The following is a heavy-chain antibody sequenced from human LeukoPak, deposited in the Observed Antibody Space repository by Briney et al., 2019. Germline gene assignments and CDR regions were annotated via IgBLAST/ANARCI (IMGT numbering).Heavy chain of an antibody. J-gene: IGHJ6*02. CDR2: IRYNGAST. Sequence: GGSLRLSCAASGFTFSSYWMSWVRQAPGKGLEWVSGIRYNGASTYYADSVRGRFTISRDNSKNTLYLQMNSLRAEDTAIYYCAKRGDVWSDSYAFALDVWGQGTTVTVSS. CDR3: AKRGDVWSDSYAFALDV. CDR1: GFTFSSYW. V-gene: IGHV3-23*01. D-gene: IGHD3-3*01.